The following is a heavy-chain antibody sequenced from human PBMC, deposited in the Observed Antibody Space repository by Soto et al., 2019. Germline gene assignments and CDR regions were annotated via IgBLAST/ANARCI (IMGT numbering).Heavy chain of an antibody. CDR1: GFTFSSYW. V-gene: IGHV3-7*03. J-gene: IGHJ4*02. CDR3: ARDWGGLGY. CDR2: IIKDGSEK. D-gene: IGHD3-10*01. Sequence: EVQLVESGGGLVQPGGSLRLSCAASGFTFSSYWMTWVRQAPGKGLEWVANIIKDGSEKSYVDSVKGRFTISRDNAKNSLYLEMNRLRVEDTAVYYCARDWGGLGYWGRGTLVTVSS.